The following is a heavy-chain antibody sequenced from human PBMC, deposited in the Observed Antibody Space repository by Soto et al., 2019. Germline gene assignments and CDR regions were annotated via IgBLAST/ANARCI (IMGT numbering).Heavy chain of an antibody. Sequence: GASVKVSCKASGGTFSSYAISWVRQAPGQGLEWMGGIIPIFGTASYAQKFQGRVTITADESTSTAYMELSSLRSEDAAVYYCARDQDCSGGSCYSSGSGWFDPWGQGTLVTVSS. V-gene: IGHV1-69*13. CDR2: IIPIFGTA. CDR1: GGTFSSYA. D-gene: IGHD2-15*01. CDR3: ARDQDCSGGSCYSSGSGWFDP. J-gene: IGHJ5*02.